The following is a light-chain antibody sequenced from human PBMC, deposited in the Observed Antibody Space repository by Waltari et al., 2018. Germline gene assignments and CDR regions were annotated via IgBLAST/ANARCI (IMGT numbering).Light chain of an antibody. CDR3: SSYTTNRHYV. V-gene: IGLV2-14*01. J-gene: IGLJ1*01. CDR1: NSDVGAYDY. CDR2: DVS. Sequence: QSDLTQPASVSGSPGQSITISCPGTNSDVGAYDYVSWYQQYPGKAPKLVIFDVSSRPSGASGRFSGSKSGNTASLIISHLQAEDEADYYCSSYTTNRHYVFGAGTKVTVL.